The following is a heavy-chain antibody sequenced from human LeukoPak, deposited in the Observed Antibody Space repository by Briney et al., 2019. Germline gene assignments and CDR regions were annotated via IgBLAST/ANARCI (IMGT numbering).Heavy chain of an antibody. D-gene: IGHD2-2*01. V-gene: IGHV4-31*03. CDR3: ARDHQDPYYFDY. Sequence: PSQTLSLTCTVSGGSISSGGYYWSWIRQHPGKGLEWIGYIYYSGSTYYNPSLKSRVTISVDTSKNQFSLKLSSVTAADTAVYYCARDHQDPYYFDYWGQGTPVTVSS. CDR1: GGSISSGGYY. J-gene: IGHJ4*02. CDR2: IYYSGST.